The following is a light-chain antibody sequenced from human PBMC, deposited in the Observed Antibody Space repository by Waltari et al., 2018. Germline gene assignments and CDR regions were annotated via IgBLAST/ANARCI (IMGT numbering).Light chain of an antibody. CDR2: GST. V-gene: IGLV1-40*01. Sequence: QSVLTQAPSMSGAPGQRVTISCTGRGSNIGAGFDVNWYQQLPRAAPKLLIYGSTSRPLGVPDRFFGSTSGTSASLVIIGLQPEDEAVYYCQSYDTSLSVVFGGGTKLTVL. J-gene: IGLJ3*02. CDR1: GSNIGAGFD. CDR3: QSYDTSLSVV.